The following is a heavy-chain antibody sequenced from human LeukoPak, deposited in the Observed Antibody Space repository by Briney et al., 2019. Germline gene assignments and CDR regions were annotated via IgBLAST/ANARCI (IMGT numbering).Heavy chain of an antibody. CDR3: AGFFYDNSGDAFDI. CDR2: LIPIYGSA. Sequence: GASVKVSCKASGGGFTFTSHAISWVRQAPGQGLEWMGGLIPIYGSANYAQKFHGRVTITSDESTRTVYMELSSLRPEDSAVYYCAGFFYDNSGDAFDIWGQGTMVTVSS. D-gene: IGHD3-22*01. J-gene: IGHJ3*02. V-gene: IGHV1-69*13. CDR1: GGGFTFTSHA.